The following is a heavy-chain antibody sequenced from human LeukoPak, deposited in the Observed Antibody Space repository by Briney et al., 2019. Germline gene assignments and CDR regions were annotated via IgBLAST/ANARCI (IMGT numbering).Heavy chain of an antibody. J-gene: IGHJ6*02. CDR2: ISYDGSNK. CDR1: GFTFSSYA. V-gene: IGHV3-30*04. Sequence: GRSLRLSCAASGFTFSSYAMHWVRQAPGKGLEWVAVISYDGSNKYYADSVKGRFTISRDNSKNTLYLQMNSLRAEDTAVYYCARDAGELLWFGEFYSGMDVWGQGTTVTVSS. CDR3: ARDAGELLWFGEFYSGMDV. D-gene: IGHD3-10*01.